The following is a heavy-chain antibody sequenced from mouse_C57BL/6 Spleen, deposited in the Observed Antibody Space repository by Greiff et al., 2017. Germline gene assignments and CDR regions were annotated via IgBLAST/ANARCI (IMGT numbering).Heavy chain of an antibody. Sequence: VKLMESGPELVKPGASVKISCKASGYSFTGYYIHWVKQRPGQGLEWIGWIYPGSGNTKYNEKFKGQATLTADTSSSTAYMQLSSLTSEDSAVYYCARSFITTVVGYLDYWGQGTTLTVSS. CDR3: ARSFITTVVGYLDY. CDR2: IYPGSGNT. CDR1: GYSFTGYY. D-gene: IGHD1-1*01. J-gene: IGHJ2*01. V-gene: IGHV1-66*01.